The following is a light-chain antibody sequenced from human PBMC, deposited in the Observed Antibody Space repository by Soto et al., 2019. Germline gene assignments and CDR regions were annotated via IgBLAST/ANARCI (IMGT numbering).Light chain of an antibody. CDR3: QQYGRSPL. CDR1: ESIINDY. V-gene: IGKV3-20*01. Sequence: EFVLTQSPGTLSLSPGETATLSCRASESIINDYSAWYQQRPGQPPRLLIYATSKRAPGIPDRFSGSGSGTDFTLTISRLGPEDFAVYYCQQYGRSPLFGQGTRLEIK. J-gene: IGKJ5*01. CDR2: ATS.